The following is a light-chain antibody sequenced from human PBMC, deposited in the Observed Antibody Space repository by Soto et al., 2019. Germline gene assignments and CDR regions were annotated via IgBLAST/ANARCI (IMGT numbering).Light chain of an antibody. CDR3: SSYAGSNIFV. Sequence: PPPPPSRAPGPAVPLSPPRTTRDVGGYNFVAWYQQHPGKAPKLMISEVSKRPSGVPDRFSGSKSGNTASLTVSGLQAEDEADYYCSSYAGSNIFVFGTGTKVTVL. J-gene: IGLJ1*01. CDR2: EVS. CDR1: TRDVGGYNF. V-gene: IGLV2-8*01.